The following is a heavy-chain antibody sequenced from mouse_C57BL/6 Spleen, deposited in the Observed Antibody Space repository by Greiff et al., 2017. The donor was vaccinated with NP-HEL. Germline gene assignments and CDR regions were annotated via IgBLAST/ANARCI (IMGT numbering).Heavy chain of an antibody. D-gene: IGHD1-1*01. CDR3: AHYYGSSYPVAY. V-gene: IGHV1-9*01. CDR1: GYTFTGYW. Sequence: VQLQQSGAELLKPGASVKLSCKAPGYTFTGYWIEWVKQSPGHGLEWIGELLPGSGSTNYNEKFKGKATFTADTSSTTAYMQLSSLTTEDSAIYYCAHYYGSSYPVAYWRQGTLVTVSA. CDR2: LLPGSGST. J-gene: IGHJ3*01.